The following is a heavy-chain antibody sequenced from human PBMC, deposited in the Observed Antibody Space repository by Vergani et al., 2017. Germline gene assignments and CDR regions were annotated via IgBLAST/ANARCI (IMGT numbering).Heavy chain of an antibody. J-gene: IGHJ6*02. CDR1: GGPINTGAYY. CDR2: VYTSGMT. Sequence: QVQLQESGPRLVRPSQTLSLTCTVSGGPINTGAYYWSWIRQPAGKGLEWIGRVYTSGMTNYNPSLKSRVTILVDRSKSQLSLKLTSVTAGDTAVYFCARELSYYYGSGSDDYNPYYYEGMDVWGPGTTVTVSS. D-gene: IGHD3-10*01. V-gene: IGHV4-61*02. CDR3: ARELSYYYGSGSDDYNPYYYEGMDV.